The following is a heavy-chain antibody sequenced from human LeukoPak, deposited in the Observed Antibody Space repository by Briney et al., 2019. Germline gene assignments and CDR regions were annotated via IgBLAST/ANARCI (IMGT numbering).Heavy chain of an antibody. CDR1: GGSISSSNW. CDR2: IYHSGGT. CDR3: ARCSGGSCHYTNFDY. V-gene: IGHV4-4*02. Sequence: SETLSLTCAVSGGSISSSNWWSWVRQPPGKGLEWIGEIYHSGGTNYNPSLKSRVTISVDKSKNQFSLKLSSVTAADTAVYYCARCSGGSCHYTNFDYWGQGTLVTVSS. D-gene: IGHD2-15*01. J-gene: IGHJ4*02.